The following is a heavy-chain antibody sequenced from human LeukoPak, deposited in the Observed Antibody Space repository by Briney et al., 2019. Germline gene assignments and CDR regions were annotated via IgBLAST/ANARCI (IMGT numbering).Heavy chain of an antibody. V-gene: IGHV4-34*01. CDR3: ATEEDYNAY. CDR2: IHHSGST. CDR1: GGSFSAYY. Sequence: SETLSLTCAVYGGSFSAYYWSWIRQSPGKGLEWIGEIHHSGSTKYNPSLKSRVTISVDMSQSQFSLKLTSVTAADTAVYYCATEEDYNAYWGQGILVTVSS. J-gene: IGHJ4*02.